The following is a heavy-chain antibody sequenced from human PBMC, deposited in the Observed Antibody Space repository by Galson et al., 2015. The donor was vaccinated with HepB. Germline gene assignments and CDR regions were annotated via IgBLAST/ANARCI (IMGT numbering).Heavy chain of an antibody. D-gene: IGHD5-12*01. J-gene: IGHJ6*03. CDR3: ARDPRASVATGPFVDYMDV. CDR2: IIPIFGTA. CDR1: GGTFSSYA. Sequence: SVKVSCKASGGTFSSYAISWVRQAPGQGLEWMGGIIPIFGTANYAQKFQGRVTITADESTSTAYMELSSLRSEDTAVYYCARDPRASVATGPFVDYMDVWGKGTTVTVSS. V-gene: IGHV1-69*13.